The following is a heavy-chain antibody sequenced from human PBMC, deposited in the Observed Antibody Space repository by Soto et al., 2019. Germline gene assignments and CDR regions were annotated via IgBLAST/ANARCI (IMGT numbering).Heavy chain of an antibody. CDR2: IYYSGST. V-gene: IGHV4-39*01. Sequence: SETLSLTCTVSGGTISRSTYYWGWIRQPPGKGLGWIGRIYYSGSTYYRPSLKSRVTISVDTSKNQFSLKLSSVTAADTAVYYCARQVPAAIRLGWFDPWGQGTLVTVSS. D-gene: IGHD2-2*02. J-gene: IGHJ5*02. CDR1: GGTISRSTYY. CDR3: ARQVPAAIRLGWFDP.